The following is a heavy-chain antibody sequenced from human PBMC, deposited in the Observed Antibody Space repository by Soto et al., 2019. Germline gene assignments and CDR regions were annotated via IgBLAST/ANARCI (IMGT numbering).Heavy chain of an antibody. CDR2: IYYSGST. Sequence: TLSLTCTVSGGSISSGDYYWSWIRQPPGKGLEWIGYIYYSGSTYYNPSLKSRVTISVDTSKNQFSLKLSSVTAADTAVYYCARTIGDYWFDPWGQGTLVTVSS. V-gene: IGHV4-30-4*01. CDR3: ARTIGDYWFDP. CDR1: GGSISSGDYY. D-gene: IGHD4-17*01. J-gene: IGHJ5*02.